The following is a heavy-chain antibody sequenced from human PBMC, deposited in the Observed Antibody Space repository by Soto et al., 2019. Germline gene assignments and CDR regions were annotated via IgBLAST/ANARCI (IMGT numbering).Heavy chain of an antibody. J-gene: IGHJ4*02. CDR2: IRGSGGST. CDR3: AKDLGSSGSYHGIYFDS. V-gene: IGHV3-23*01. CDR1: GFTFSTYA. Sequence: EVQLLESGGGLVQPGGSLRLSCAASGFTFSTYAMNWVRQAPGKGLEWVSNIRGSGGSTYYADSVKGRFTISRDNSKNTLYLQTNSLRAEDTALYYCAKDLGSSGSYHGIYFDSWGQGTLVTVSS. D-gene: IGHD1-26*01.